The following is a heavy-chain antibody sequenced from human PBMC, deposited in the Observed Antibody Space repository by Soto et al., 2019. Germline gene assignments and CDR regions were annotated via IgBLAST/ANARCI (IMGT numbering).Heavy chain of an antibody. J-gene: IGHJ4*02. CDR1: GFTFSSYG. CDR3: ANDPDDFTILIPDY. Sequence: GGSLRLSCAASGFTFSSYGMHWVRQAPGKGLEWVAVISYDGSNKYYADSVKGRFTISRDNSKNTPYLQMNSLRAADMAVYYCANDPDDFTILIPDYWGQGTLVTVSS. CDR2: ISYDGSNK. V-gene: IGHV3-30*18. D-gene: IGHD3-9*01.